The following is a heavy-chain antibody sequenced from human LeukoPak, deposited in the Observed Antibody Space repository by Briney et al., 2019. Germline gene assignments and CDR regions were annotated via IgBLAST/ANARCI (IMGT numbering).Heavy chain of an antibody. J-gene: IGHJ3*02. Sequence: SETLSLTCTVSGGSISSYYWSWIRQPPGKGLEWIGHIYYSGSTNYNPSLKSRVTISADTSKNQVSLKLRSVTAADTAVYYCAREVECQGRSLDIWGQGTMVTVSS. CDR1: GGSISSYY. D-gene: IGHD3-3*01. CDR2: IYYSGST. V-gene: IGHV4-59*01. CDR3: AREVECQGRSLDI.